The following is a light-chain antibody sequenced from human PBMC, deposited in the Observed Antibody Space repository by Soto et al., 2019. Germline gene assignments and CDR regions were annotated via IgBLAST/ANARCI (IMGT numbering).Light chain of an antibody. CDR1: STDANDYNY. J-gene: IGLJ2*01. CDR3: SPYVGDNNVV. CDR2: EVI. Sequence: QSALTQPPSASGSPGQSVTISCTGASTDANDYNYVSWYQQYPGKAPKLIIYEVIRRPSGVPDRFSGSKTGNTASLTVSGLQAEDESNYYCSPYVGDNNVVFGGGTKLTVL. V-gene: IGLV2-8*01.